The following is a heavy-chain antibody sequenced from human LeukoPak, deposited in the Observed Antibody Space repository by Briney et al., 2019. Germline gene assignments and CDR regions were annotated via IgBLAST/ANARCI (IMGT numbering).Heavy chain of an antibody. J-gene: IGHJ4*02. CDR3: ARHCRSDYFDY. Sequence: GSLRLSCAASGFTFSSYAMHWVRQAPGKGLEWAAVISYDGSNKYYADSVKGRFTISRDNAKNSLYLQMNSLRAEDTAVYYCARHCRSDYFDYWGQGTLVTVSS. D-gene: IGHD2-15*01. CDR2: ISYDGSNK. V-gene: IGHV3-30*04. CDR1: GFTFSSYA.